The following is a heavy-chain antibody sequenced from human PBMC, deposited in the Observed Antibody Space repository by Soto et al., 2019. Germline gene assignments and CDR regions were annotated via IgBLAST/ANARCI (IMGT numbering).Heavy chain of an antibody. Sequence: ASVKVSCKAAGFTFTSSAVQWVRQARGQRLEWIGWIVVGSGNTNYAQKFQERVTITRDMSTSTAYMELSSLRSEDTAVYYCAADPLQDSSSWPLFDPWGQGTLVTVSS. D-gene: IGHD6-13*01. CDR3: AADPLQDSSSWPLFDP. CDR2: IVVGSGNT. J-gene: IGHJ5*02. CDR1: GFTFTSSA. V-gene: IGHV1-58*01.